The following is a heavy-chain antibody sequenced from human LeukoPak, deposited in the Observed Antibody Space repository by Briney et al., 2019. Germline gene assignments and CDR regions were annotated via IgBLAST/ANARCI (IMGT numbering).Heavy chain of an antibody. D-gene: IGHD3-3*01. CDR2: INWDGGST. CDR1: GITFTGYS. V-gene: IGHV3-20*04. Sequence: GGSLRLSCAASGITFTGYSMNWVRQAPGKGLEWVSGINWDGGSTGYADSVKGRFTISRDNAKNSLYLQMNSLRAEDTALYYCARDRGGTDDFWSGYYTGYFDYWGQGTLVTVSS. J-gene: IGHJ4*02. CDR3: ARDRGGTDDFWSGYYTGYFDY.